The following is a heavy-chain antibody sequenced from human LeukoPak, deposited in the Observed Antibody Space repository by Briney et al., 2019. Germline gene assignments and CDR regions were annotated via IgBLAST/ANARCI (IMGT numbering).Heavy chain of an antibody. CDR3: AKVRYCSSTSCYYFNY. CDR1: GFTFSSYA. CDR2: ISGSGGST. Sequence: GGSLRPSCAASGFTFSSYAMSWVRQAPGKGLEWVSAISGSGGSTYYADSVKGRFTISRDNSKNTLYLQMNSLRAEDTAVYYCAKVRYCSSTSCYYFNYWGQGTLVTVSS. J-gene: IGHJ4*02. V-gene: IGHV3-23*01. D-gene: IGHD2-2*01.